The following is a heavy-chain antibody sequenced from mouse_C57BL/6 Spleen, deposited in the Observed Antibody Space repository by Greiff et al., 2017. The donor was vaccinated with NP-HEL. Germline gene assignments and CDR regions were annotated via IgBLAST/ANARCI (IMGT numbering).Heavy chain of an antibody. D-gene: IGHD1-1*01. Sequence: DVMLVESGGGLVKPGGSLKLSCAASGFTFSDYGMHWVRQAPEKGLEWVAYISSGSSTIYYADTVKGRFTISRDNAKNTLFLQMTSLRAEDTAMYYCARTFFVTTVVADYWGQSTTLTVSS. V-gene: IGHV5-17*01. CDR2: ISSGSSTI. CDR3: ARTFFVTTVVADY. J-gene: IGHJ2*01. CDR1: GFTFSDYG.